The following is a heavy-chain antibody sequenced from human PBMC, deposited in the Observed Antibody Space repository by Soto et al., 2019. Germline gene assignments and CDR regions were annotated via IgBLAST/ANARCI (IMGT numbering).Heavy chain of an antibody. CDR1: GYTFTSYA. Sequence: QVQLVQSGAEVKKPGASVKVSCKASGYTFTSYAMHWVRQAPGQRLEWMGWINAGNGNTKYSQKFQGRVTITRDTSASTAYMELSSLRSEDTAVYYCARGGIAANAVRYWGQGTLVTVSS. CDR2: INAGNGNT. CDR3: ARGGIAANAVRY. J-gene: IGHJ4*02. V-gene: IGHV1-3*01. D-gene: IGHD6-13*01.